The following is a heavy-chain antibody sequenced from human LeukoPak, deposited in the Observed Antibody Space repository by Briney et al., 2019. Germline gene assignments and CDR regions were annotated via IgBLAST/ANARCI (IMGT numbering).Heavy chain of an antibody. CDR3: AVGGYNYGYIFDY. CDR1: GFTFSSYS. Sequence: GGSLRLSCAASGFTFSSYSMNWVRQAPGKGLEWVSSISSSSSYIYYADSVKGRFTISRDNARNSLYLQMNSLRAEDTAVYYCAVGGYNYGYIFDYWGQGTLVTVSS. J-gene: IGHJ4*02. CDR2: ISSSSSYI. D-gene: IGHD5-18*01. V-gene: IGHV3-21*01.